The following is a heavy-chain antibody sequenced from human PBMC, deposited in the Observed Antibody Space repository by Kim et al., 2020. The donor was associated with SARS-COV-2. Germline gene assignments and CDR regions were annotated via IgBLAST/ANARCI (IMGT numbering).Heavy chain of an antibody. V-gene: IGHV4-34*01. J-gene: IGHJ4*02. CDR1: GGSFSGFY. D-gene: IGHD3-16*01. CDR2: IDHSGST. CDR3: ASDFDGIWAYDF. Sequence: SETLSLTCAVSGGSFSGFYWTWIRQPPGKGLEWIGEIDHSGSTNYNPSLESRVTISMDTSKKQFSLKMTSVTAADTAAYFCASDFDGIWAYDFWGKGTLVTVSS.